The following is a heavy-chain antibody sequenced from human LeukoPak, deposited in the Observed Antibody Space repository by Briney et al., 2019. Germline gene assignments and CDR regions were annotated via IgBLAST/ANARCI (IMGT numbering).Heavy chain of an antibody. V-gene: IGHV1-2*02. D-gene: IGHD6-13*01. CDR2: MNPSSGGA. CDR1: GYTFTGYY. CDR3: ARSSPPTYYHFYYYMDV. Sequence: ASVKVSCKASGYTFTGYYLHWVRQAPGQGLEWMGWMNPSSGGAKYAQNFQGRVIITTDTSISTAYMELSSLGSDDTTVYYCARSSPPTYYHFYYYMDVWGKGSTVTVSS. J-gene: IGHJ6*03.